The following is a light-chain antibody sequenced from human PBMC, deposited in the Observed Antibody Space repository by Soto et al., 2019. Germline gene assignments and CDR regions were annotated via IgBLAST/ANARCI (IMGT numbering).Light chain of an antibody. Sequence: DIVLTQSPGTLSSSPGERATLSCRASQSVSSSYLAWYQQKPGQAPRLLLYGASSMPTGIPDRFTGSGSGTDFTLTISRLEPEDFAVYYCQQYGSSPGTFGQGTKGDIK. CDR1: QSVSSSY. V-gene: IGKV3-20*01. CDR2: GAS. J-gene: IGKJ1*01. CDR3: QQYGSSPGT.